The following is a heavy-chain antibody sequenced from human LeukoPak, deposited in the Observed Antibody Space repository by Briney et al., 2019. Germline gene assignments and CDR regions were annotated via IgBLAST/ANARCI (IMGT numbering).Heavy chain of an antibody. CDR1: GFTFSSYS. CDR2: ISSSSSYI. Sequence: GGSLRLSCAASGFTFSSYSMNWVRQAPGKGLEWVSSISSSSSYIYYADSVKGRFTISRDNSKNTLYLQMNSLRAEDTAVYYCAKDRSWVGGIAAADYFQHWGQGTLVTVSS. V-gene: IGHV3-21*04. J-gene: IGHJ1*01. D-gene: IGHD6-13*01. CDR3: AKDRSWVGGIAAADYFQH.